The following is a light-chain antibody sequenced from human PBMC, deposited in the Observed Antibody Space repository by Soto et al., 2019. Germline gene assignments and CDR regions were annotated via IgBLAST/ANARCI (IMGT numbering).Light chain of an antibody. CDR3: QHYNSYSGT. V-gene: IGKV1-5*03. Sequence: DIQMTQSPSTLSASVGDRVAITCRASQTISNWLAWYQQKTGKAPKLLIHGASSLESGVPSRFSGSGSGTEFTLTISSLQPDDFATYYCQHYNSYSGTFGQGTKV. J-gene: IGKJ1*01. CDR1: QTISNW. CDR2: GAS.